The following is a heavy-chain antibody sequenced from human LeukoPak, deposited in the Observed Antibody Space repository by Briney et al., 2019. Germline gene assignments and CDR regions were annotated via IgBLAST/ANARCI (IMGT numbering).Heavy chain of an antibody. Sequence: GGSLRLSCAASGFTVSSNYMSWVRQAPGKGREWVSAIIGSGGSTYYADSVKGRFTISRDNSKNTLYLQMNSLRAEDTAVYYCAKGTVTTFYYYYGMDVWGQGTTVTVSS. D-gene: IGHD4-17*01. CDR1: GFTVSSNY. CDR2: IIGSGGST. V-gene: IGHV3-23*01. J-gene: IGHJ6*02. CDR3: AKGTVTTFYYYYGMDV.